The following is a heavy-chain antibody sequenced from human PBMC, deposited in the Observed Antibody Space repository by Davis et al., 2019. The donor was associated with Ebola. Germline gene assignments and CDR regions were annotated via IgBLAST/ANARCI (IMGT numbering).Heavy chain of an antibody. D-gene: IGHD3-9*01. CDR1: GGSISNYY. Sequence: PGGSLRLSCTVSGGSISNYYWSWIRQPPGKGLEFIGYIDNSGNTNYNPSLKSRLTISVETTKNQLSLELTSVTAADTALYYCARISGSGILTGKRFASWGQGTLVTVSS. V-gene: IGHV4-59*01. CDR2: IDNSGNT. J-gene: IGHJ4*02. CDR3: ARISGSGILTGKRFAS.